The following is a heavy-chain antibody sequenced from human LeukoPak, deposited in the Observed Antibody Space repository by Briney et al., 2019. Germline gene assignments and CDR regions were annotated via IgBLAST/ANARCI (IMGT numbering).Heavy chain of an antibody. Sequence: SETLSLTCTVSGGSISSYYWSWIRQPPGKGLEWIGYIYYSGSTNYNPSLKSRVTISVDTSKNQFSLKLSSVTAADTAVYYCARGAARNSLWSDYMDVWGKGTTVTVSS. CDR1: GGSISSYY. V-gene: IGHV4-59*01. CDR3: ARGAARNSLWSDYMDV. D-gene: IGHD6-6*01. CDR2: IYYSGST. J-gene: IGHJ6*03.